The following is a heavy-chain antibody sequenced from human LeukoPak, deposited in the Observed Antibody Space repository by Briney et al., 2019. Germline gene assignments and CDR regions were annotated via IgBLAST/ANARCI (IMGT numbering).Heavy chain of an antibody. D-gene: IGHD4-23*01. CDR1: GYSFTSYW. Sequence: GESLKISCXGSGYSFTSYWIGWERQMPGKGLEWMRIIYPGDSDTRYSPSFQGQVTISADKSISTAYLQWSSLKASDTAMYYCAARLRWSSEDAFDIWGQGTMVTVSS. CDR3: AARLRWSSEDAFDI. J-gene: IGHJ3*02. CDR2: IYPGDSDT. V-gene: IGHV5-51*01.